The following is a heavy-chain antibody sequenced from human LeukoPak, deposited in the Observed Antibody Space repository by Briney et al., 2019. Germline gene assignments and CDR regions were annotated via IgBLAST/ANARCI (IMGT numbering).Heavy chain of an antibody. V-gene: IGHV3-30*02. CDR3: AKDLARRIAAAGTGGNWFDP. CDR2: IRYDGSNK. CDR1: GFTFSSYG. J-gene: IGHJ5*02. D-gene: IGHD6-13*01. Sequence: GGSLRLSCAASGFTFSSYGMHWVRQAPGKGLEWVAFIRYDGSNKYYADSVKGRFTISRDNSKNTLYLQMNSLRAEDTAVYYCAKDLARRIAAAGTGGNWFDPWGQGTLVTVSS.